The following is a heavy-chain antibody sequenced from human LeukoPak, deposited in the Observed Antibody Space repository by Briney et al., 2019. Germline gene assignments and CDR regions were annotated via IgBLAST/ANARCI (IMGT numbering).Heavy chain of an antibody. CDR1: GFTFSRYE. J-gene: IGHJ4*02. D-gene: IGHD1-26*01. CDR2: IKAGGSEK. Sequence: GGSLRLSCVTSGFTFSRYEMHWVRQPPGKGLEWVANIKAGGSEKYYVDSVKGRFTISRDDAKRTVDFQMDNLRTEDTAVYYCAYRNNFEYWGQGTLVTVSS. CDR3: AYRNNFEY. V-gene: IGHV3-7*05.